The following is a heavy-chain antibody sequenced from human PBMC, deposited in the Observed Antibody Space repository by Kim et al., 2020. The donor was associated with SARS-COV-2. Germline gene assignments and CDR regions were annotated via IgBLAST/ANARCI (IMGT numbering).Heavy chain of an antibody. J-gene: IGHJ4*02. CDR3: AKDQRSGCGLAGYFVY. CDR1: GFTFSSYA. Sequence: GGSLRLSCAASGFTFSSYAMSWVRQSPGKGLEWVSSLGSGTYYAYSVKGGFTISRDNSKHTLYLQMRSLRPEDTAVYYCAKDQRSGCGLAGYFVYWGQ. V-gene: IGHV3-23*01. CDR2: LGSGT.